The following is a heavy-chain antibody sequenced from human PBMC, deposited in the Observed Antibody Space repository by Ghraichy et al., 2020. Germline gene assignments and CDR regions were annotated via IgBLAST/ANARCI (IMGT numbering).Heavy chain of an antibody. V-gene: IGHV2-5*01. D-gene: IGHD2-21*02. CDR3: AHSPHFVVVTASPYYFDY. J-gene: IGHJ4*02. CDR2: IYWNDDK. Sequence: QTLSLTCTFSGFSLTTSGVAVGWIRQPPGKALEWLALIYWNDDKRYSTSLKSRLTITKDTSKNQVVLTLTNMDPVDTATYYCAHSPHFVVVTASPYYFDYWGQGTLVTVSS. CDR1: GFSLTTSGVA.